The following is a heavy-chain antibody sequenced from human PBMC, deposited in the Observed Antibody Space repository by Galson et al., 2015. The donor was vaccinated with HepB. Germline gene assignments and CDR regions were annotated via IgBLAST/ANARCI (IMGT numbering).Heavy chain of an antibody. CDR3: AREGQQLYLFDY. CDR2: MNAGNGNT. D-gene: IGHD6-13*01. V-gene: IGHV1-3*01. J-gene: IGHJ4*02. Sequence: SVKVSCKASGYTFTKYAMHWVRQAPGQRPEWMGWMNAGNGNTEYSQRFQGRVTITRDTPATTAYMELSSLRSEETAVYYCAREGQQLYLFDYWGQGTLVTVSS. CDR1: GYTFTKYA.